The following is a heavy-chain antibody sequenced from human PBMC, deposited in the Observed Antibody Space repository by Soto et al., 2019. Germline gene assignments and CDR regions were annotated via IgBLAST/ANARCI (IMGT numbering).Heavy chain of an antibody. CDR2: IYYSGST. CDR1: GGSISSYY. J-gene: IGHJ4*02. CDR3: ARFDGSGRYFDY. Sequence: QVQLQESGPGLVKPSETLSLTCTVSGGSISSYYWSWIRQPPGKGLEWIGYIYYSGSTNYNPSLKRRVPVSVDPSNNQFSLKLSSVTAADTAVYYCARFDGSGRYFDYWGQGTLVTVSS. D-gene: IGHD2-15*01. V-gene: IGHV4-59*01.